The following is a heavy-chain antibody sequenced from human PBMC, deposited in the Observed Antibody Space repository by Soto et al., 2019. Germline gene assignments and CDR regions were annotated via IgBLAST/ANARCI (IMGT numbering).Heavy chain of an antibody. CDR3: ARTRILTIFGVVIISWFDP. CDR1: GYTFTSYD. Sequence: ASVKVSCKASGYTFTSYDINWVRQATGQGLEWMGWMNPNSGNTGYTQKFQGRVTMTRNTSISTAYMELSSLRSEDTAVYYCARTRILTIFGVVIISWFDPWGQGTLVTVSS. D-gene: IGHD3-3*01. J-gene: IGHJ5*02. CDR2: MNPNSGNT. V-gene: IGHV1-8*01.